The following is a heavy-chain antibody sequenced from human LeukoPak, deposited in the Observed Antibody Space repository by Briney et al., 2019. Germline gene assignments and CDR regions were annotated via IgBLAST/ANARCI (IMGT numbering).Heavy chain of an antibody. V-gene: IGHV3-7*03. J-gene: IGHJ3*02. CDR2: IKQDGSEK. CDR1: GFTFSSYW. CDR3: ARAGERHDAFDI. Sequence: GGSRRLSCAASGFTFSSYWMSWVRQAPGKGLEWVANIKQDGSEKNYVDSVKGRFTISRDNAKNSLLLQMDSLRAEDTAVYYCARAGERHDAFDIWGQGTMVTVSS. D-gene: IGHD1-1*01.